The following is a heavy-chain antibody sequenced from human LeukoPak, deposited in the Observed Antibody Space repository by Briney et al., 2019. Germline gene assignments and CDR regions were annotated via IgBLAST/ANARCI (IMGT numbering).Heavy chain of an antibody. Sequence: SVKVSCKASGDTFSSYAISWVRPAPGQGLEWMGGFIPIFGTVNSAQNFQGRVTITADESTSTAYMELRSLRSEDTAVYYCARAIRGDTYFFYYGMDVWGQGTTVTVSS. D-gene: IGHD4-17*01. CDR1: GDTFSSYA. J-gene: IGHJ6*02. V-gene: IGHV1-69*13. CDR3: ARAIRGDTYFFYYGMDV. CDR2: FIPIFGTV.